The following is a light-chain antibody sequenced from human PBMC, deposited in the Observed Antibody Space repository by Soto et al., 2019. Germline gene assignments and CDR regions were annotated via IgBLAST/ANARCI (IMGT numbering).Light chain of an antibody. CDR3: QQYINGWT. CDR1: QSISSR. Sequence: DIQKTQSPSTLSVSVGDRVTITCRASQSISSRLAWYQQKSGKAPNLLIYDASSLEGGVPSRFSGSASETEFTVTISSLQPDDFATYYCQQYINGWTFGQGTKVDIK. CDR2: DAS. J-gene: IGKJ1*01. V-gene: IGKV1-5*01.